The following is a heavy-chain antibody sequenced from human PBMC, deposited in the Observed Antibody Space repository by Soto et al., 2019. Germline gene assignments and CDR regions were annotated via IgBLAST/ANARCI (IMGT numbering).Heavy chain of an antibody. V-gene: IGHV4-59*08. Sequence: QVQLQESGPGLVNPSETLSLTCTVSGVSSGNYKWSWIRQSPGKGLEWIGYIDDGGSTSYKPSLKSRVTMSVDTSTRQFSLNLRSVTSADTAVYYCVRQGFGNLHGLVDVWGQGTTVTVSS. CDR1: GVSSGNYK. D-gene: IGHD3-10*01. J-gene: IGHJ6*02. CDR3: VRQGFGNLHGLVDV. CDR2: IDDGGST.